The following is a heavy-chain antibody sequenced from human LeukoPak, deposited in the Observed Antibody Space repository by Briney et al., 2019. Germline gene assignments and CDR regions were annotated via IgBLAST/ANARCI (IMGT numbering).Heavy chain of an antibody. D-gene: IGHD3-10*01. CDR3: ARDKSAGADTGSSFYY. V-gene: IGHV3-7*03. CDR2: IKQDGSEK. Sequence: GGSLRLSCEASGFTFSNYWMTWVRQAPGKGLEWVASIKQDGSEKYYMDSVKGRFTISRDNAKSSLYLQVNSLRAEDTAVYFCARDKSAGADTGSSFYYWGQGALVTVSS. CDR1: GFTFSNYW. J-gene: IGHJ4*02.